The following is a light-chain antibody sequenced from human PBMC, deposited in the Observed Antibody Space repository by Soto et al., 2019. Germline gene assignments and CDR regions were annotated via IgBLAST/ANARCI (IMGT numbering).Light chain of an antibody. CDR1: QSISSY. J-gene: IGKJ1*01. CDR2: AAS. Sequence: DIQMTQSPSSLSASVGERVTITCRASQSISSYLNWYQQKPGQAPKLLIYAASSWPTGVPSRFSGRSSGTDFTLTISILPPEYVVTYCCQQSYRRVTFGQGTKVDIK. CDR3: QQSYRRVT. V-gene: IGKV1-39*01.